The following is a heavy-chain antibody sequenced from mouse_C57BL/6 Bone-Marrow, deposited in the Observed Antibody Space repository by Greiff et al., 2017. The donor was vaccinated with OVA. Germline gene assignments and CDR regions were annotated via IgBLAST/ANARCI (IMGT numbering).Heavy chain of an antibody. CDR1: GYTFTSYW. D-gene: IGHD1-1*01. Sequence: QVQLQQPGAELVKPGASVKLSCKASGYTFTSYWMHWVTQRPGQGLEWIGMIHPNSGSTNYNEKFKSKATLTVDKSSSTAYMQLSSLTSEDSAGYYCASRGKTTVVFDYWGQGTTLTVSS. J-gene: IGHJ2*01. CDR2: IHPNSGST. CDR3: ASRGKTTVVFDY. V-gene: IGHV1-64*01.